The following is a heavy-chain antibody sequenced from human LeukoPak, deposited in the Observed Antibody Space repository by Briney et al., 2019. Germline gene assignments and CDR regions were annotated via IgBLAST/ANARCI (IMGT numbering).Heavy chain of an antibody. J-gene: IGHJ4*02. CDR2: MNPNSGNT. CDR1: GYTFTSYD. CDR3: ARAHNWKYGSFDF. Sequence: ASVKVSCKASGYTFTSYDINWVRQATGQGLEWMGWMNPNSGNTGYAQKFQGRVTMTRNTSISTAYMELSSLRSEDTAVYYCARAHNWKYGSFDFWGQGTLVTVSS. V-gene: IGHV1-8*01. D-gene: IGHD1-7*01.